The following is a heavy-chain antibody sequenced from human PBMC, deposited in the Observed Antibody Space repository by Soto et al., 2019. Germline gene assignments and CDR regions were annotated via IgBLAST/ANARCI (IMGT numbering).Heavy chain of an antibody. CDR1: GGSISSYY. CDR2: IYYSGST. CDR3: ARLSNWFDP. V-gene: IGHV4-59*01. Sequence: SETLSLTCTVSGGSISSYYWSWIRQPPGKGLEWIGYIYYSGSTNYNPSLKSRVTISVDTSKNQFSLKLSSVTAADTAVYYCARLSNWFDPWGHGTQVTVSS. J-gene: IGHJ5*02.